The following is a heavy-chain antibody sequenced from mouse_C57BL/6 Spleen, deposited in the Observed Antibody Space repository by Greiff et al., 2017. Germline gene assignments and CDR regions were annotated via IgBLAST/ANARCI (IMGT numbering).Heavy chain of an antibody. CDR3: AVYYDYDQAWCAY. Sequence: QVQLQQPGAELVRPGSSVKLSCKASGYTFTSYWMHWVKQRPIQGLEWIGNIDPSDSETHYNQKFKDKATLTVDKSSSTAYMQLSSLTSEDSAVYYCAVYYDYDQAWCAYWGQGTLVTVSA. J-gene: IGHJ3*01. CDR1: GYTFTSYW. V-gene: IGHV1-52*01. D-gene: IGHD2-4*01. CDR2: IDPSDSET.